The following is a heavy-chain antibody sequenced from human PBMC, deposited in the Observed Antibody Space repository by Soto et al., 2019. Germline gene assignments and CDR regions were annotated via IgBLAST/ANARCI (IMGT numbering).Heavy chain of an antibody. V-gene: IGHV3-21*01. J-gene: IGHJ4*02. CDR2: ISYSSSYI. D-gene: IGHD1-26*01. CDR1: GFTFSSYS. CDR3: ARDLSRLMGATPGY. Sequence: EVQLVESGGGLVKPGGSLRLSCAASGFTFSSYSMNWVHQAPGKGLEWVSSISYSSSYIYYADSVKGRFTISRDNAKNSLYLQMNSLRAEDTAVYYCARDLSRLMGATPGYWGQGTLVTVSS.